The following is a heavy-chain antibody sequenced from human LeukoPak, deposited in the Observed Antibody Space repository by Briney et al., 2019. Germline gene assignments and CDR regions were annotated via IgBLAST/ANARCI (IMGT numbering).Heavy chain of an antibody. CDR1: GGSMNNYY. D-gene: IGHD2-2*01. CDR2: SYYSGST. CDR3: ARLGSVAMPFDY. V-gene: IGHV4-59*08. J-gene: IGHJ4*02. Sequence: PSETLSLTCTVSGGSMNNYYWNWIRQPPGKGLEWIGYSYYSGSTNYNPSLKGRVNISVDTSKNQFSLNLSSVTAADTAVYYCARLGSVAMPFDYWGQGTLVTVSS.